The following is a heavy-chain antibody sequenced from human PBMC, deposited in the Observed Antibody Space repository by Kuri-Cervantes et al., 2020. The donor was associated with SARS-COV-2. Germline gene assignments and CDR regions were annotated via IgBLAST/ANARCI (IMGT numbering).Heavy chain of an antibody. J-gene: IGHJ6*02. Sequence: GGSLRLSCAASGFTFSSYAMHWVRQAPGKGLEWVAVISYDGSNKYYADSVKGRFTTSRDNSENTLYLQMNSLRAEDTAVYYCARSGVTVGATSSYYYYYYGMDVWGQGTTVTVSS. CDR2: ISYDGSNK. D-gene: IGHD1-26*01. V-gene: IGHV3-30-3*01. CDR1: GFTFSSYA. CDR3: ARSGVTVGATSSYYYYYYGMDV.